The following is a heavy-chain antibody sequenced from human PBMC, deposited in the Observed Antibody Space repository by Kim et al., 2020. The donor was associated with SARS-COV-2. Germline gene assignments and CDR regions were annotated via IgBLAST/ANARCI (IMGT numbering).Heavy chain of an antibody. J-gene: IGHJ4*02. Sequence: GGSLRLSCAASGFTFDDYAMHWVRQAPGKGLEWVSGISWNSGSIGYADSVKGRFTISRDNAKNSLYLQMNSLRAEDTALYYCAKDTYSSGWYDFNYFDYWGQGTLVTVSS. D-gene: IGHD6-19*01. V-gene: IGHV3-9*01. CDR3: AKDTYSSGWYDFNYFDY. CDR2: ISWNSGSI. CDR1: GFTFDDYA.